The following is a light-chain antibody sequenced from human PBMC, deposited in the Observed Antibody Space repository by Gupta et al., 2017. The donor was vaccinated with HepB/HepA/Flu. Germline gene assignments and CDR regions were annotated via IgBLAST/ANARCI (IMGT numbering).Light chain of an antibody. CDR2: RNMDGNH. Sequence: QLVLTQLPSASASLGASVKLTCTLRSGHSSYASAWHQHQTEKGPRYLMKRNMDGNHSKGDGIPDRGSAACSGDDPYPPTSTVQSDDDADDYCQTWGTGNPFVFGGGTKLTVL. V-gene: IGLV4-69*01. CDR1: SGHSSYA. J-gene: IGLJ2*01. CDR3: QTWGTGNPFV.